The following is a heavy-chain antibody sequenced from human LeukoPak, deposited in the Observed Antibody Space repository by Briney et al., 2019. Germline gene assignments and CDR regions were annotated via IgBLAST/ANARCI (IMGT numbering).Heavy chain of an antibody. CDR3: ARDSSQLPIFNAFDI. CDR1: GFTFSSYS. J-gene: IGHJ3*02. V-gene: IGHV3-21*01. Sequence: GGSLRLSCAASGFTFSSYSMNWVRQAPGKGLEWVSSISSSSSYIYYADSVKGRFTISRDNAKNSLYLQMNSLRAEDTAVYYCARDSSQLPIFNAFDIWGQGTMVTVSS. CDR2: ISSSSSYI. D-gene: IGHD2-2*01.